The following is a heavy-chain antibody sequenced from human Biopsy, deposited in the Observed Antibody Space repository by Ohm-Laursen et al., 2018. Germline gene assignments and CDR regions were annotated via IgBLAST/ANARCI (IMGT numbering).Heavy chain of an antibody. J-gene: IGHJ4*02. V-gene: IGHV1-69*01. CDR2: ILPFYGTT. Sequence: SSVKASCKASGGTFTMFPISWVRQAPGQGLEWMGAILPFYGTTNFAQKFQGRVTLTADGSTSTAYVELSSLRSEDTGVYYCASSDGRSGFDYWGQGTLVTVSS. D-gene: IGHD3-10*01. CDR3: ASSDGRSGFDY. CDR1: GGTFTMFP.